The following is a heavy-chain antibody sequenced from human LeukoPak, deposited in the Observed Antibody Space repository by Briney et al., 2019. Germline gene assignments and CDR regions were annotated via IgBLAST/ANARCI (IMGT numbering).Heavy chain of an antibody. D-gene: IGHD1-26*01. CDR3: ARDRSLVVGATPDY. Sequence: GGSLRLSCAASGFTFSSYGMSWVRQAPGKGLEWVSGISRSEDTTYYADSVKGRFTMSRDNSKNTLYLQMNSLRAEDTALYYCARDRSLVVGATPDYWGQGTLVTVSS. CDR1: GFTFSSYG. CDR2: ISRSEDTT. V-gene: IGHV3-23*01. J-gene: IGHJ4*02.